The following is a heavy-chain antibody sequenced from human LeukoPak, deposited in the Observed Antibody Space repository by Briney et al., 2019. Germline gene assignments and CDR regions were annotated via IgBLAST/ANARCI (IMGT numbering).Heavy chain of an antibody. V-gene: IGHV3-23*01. Sequence: PGGSLRLSCAASGFTFSSYAMSWVRQAPGKGLEWVSAISGSGGSTYYADSVKGRFTISRDNSKNTLYLQMNSLRAEDTAVYYCARDLRTTVVTPDYYYYMDVWGKGTTVTVSS. D-gene: IGHD4-23*01. CDR3: ARDLRTTVVTPDYYYYMDV. CDR2: ISGSGGST. CDR1: GFTFSSYA. J-gene: IGHJ6*03.